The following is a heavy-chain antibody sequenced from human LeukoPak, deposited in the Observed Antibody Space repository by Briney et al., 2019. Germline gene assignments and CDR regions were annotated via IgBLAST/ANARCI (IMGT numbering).Heavy chain of an antibody. V-gene: IGHV3-23*01. J-gene: IGHJ4*02. CDR3: AKGGKWDVTPFDY. CDR1: GFTFTSYS. D-gene: IGHD1-26*01. CDR2: ISGGGGST. Sequence: GGSLRLSCAASGFTFTSYSMNWVRQAPGKGLEWVSTISGGGGSTYYADSVKGRFTISRDNSKSTLYLQVNSLRSEDTAVYYCAKGGKWDVTPFDYWGQGTLVTVSS.